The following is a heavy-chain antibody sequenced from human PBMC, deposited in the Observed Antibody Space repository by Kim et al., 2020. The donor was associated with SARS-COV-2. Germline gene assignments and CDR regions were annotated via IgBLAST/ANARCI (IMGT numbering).Heavy chain of an antibody. CDR2: IYYSGST. CDR3: AREKGDFWSDNYYMDV. V-gene: IGHV4-61*01. J-gene: IGHJ6*03. Sequence: SETLSLTCTVSGDSVSSGSYYWSWIRQPPGKGLEWIGYIYYSGSTKYNPSLKSRVSISLDTSKNQFSLNLNSVTAADTALYYCAREKGDFWSDNYYMDVWGKGTTVTVSS. D-gene: IGHD3-3*01. CDR1: GDSVSSGSYY.